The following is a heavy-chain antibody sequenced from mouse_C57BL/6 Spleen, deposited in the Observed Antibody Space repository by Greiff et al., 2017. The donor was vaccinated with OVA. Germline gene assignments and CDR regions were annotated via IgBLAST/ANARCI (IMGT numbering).Heavy chain of an antibody. V-gene: IGHV14-4*01. J-gene: IGHJ4*01. Sequence: SGAELVRPGASVKLSCTASGFNIKDYYMHWVKQRPEQGLEWIGWIDPESGDTEYDSKFQGKATITEDTSSNTSYLQLSSLTSEDTADYYCTTEDNVGYAMDYWGQGTSVTVSS. D-gene: IGHD3-3*01. CDR1: GFNIKDYY. CDR2: IDPESGDT. CDR3: TTEDNVGYAMDY.